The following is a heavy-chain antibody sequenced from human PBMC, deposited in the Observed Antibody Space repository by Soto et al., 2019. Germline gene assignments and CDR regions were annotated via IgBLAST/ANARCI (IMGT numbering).Heavy chain of an antibody. V-gene: IGHV1-2*04. CDR3: ARGGYCSSTSCHSDYYGMDV. Sequence: ASVKVSCKSSGYTFTGYYMHWVGQAPGQGLDWMVWINPNSVGTNYAQKFQGWVTMTRDTSISTAYMELNSLKTEDTAVYYCARGGYCSSTSCHSDYYGMDVWGQGTTVTVSS. J-gene: IGHJ6*02. D-gene: IGHD2-2*03. CDR1: GYTFTGYY. CDR2: INPNSVGT.